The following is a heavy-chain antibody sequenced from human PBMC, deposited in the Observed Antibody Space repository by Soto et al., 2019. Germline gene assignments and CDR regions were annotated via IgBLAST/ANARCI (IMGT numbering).Heavy chain of an antibody. CDR1: GGSVSSGSYY. V-gene: IGHV4-61*01. CDR2: IYYSGST. J-gene: IGHJ6*02. CDR3: ARDRYCSSTSCTYYYYGMDV. D-gene: IGHD2-2*01. Sequence: SETLSLTCTVSGGSVSSGSYYWSWIRQPPGKGLDWIGYIYYSGSTNYNPSLKSRVTISVDTSKNQFSLKLSSVTAADTAVYYCARDRYCSSTSCTYYYYGMDVWGQGTTVTVS.